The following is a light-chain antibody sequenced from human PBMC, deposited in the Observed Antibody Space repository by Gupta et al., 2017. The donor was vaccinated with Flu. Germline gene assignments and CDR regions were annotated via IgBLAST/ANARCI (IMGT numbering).Light chain of an antibody. J-gene: IGKJ1*01. CDR3: QQYYTSPLT. V-gene: IGKV4-1*01. CDR2: WAS. CDR1: QSVLSSSSIKNY. Sequence: IVMTQSQDSLVVSVGERATINCKSSQSVLSSSSIKNYIAWYQQKPGQPPNLLIYWASTRQSGVPDRFNGSGSGTDFTLTISSLQAEDLAVYYCQQYYTSPLTFGQGTKVEIK.